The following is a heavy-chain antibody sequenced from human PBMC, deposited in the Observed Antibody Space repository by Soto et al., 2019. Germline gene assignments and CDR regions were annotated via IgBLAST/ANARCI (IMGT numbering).Heavy chain of an antibody. CDR3: ARVPLGVAIGHGMDV. J-gene: IGHJ6*02. CDR1: GFTFRNHA. Sequence: QVQLVESGGGVVLPGRSLRLSCAVSGFTFRNHAMHWVRQAPGKGLEWVAVISFDGNTQYYADSVKGRFSVSRDNYEDSLFLQMDSLRAEDTAVYYCARVPLGVAIGHGMDVWGHGTTVSVSS. V-gene: IGHV3-30-3*01. D-gene: IGHD3-3*01. CDR2: ISFDGNTQ.